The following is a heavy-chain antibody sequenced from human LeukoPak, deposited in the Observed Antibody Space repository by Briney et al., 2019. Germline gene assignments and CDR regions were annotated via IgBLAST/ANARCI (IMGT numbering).Heavy chain of an antibody. Sequence: QPGGSLRLSCAASGFTFSSYWMHWVRQAPGKGLVWVSRIKGDGSSTTYADSVRGRFTISRDNAKNTLYLQMSSLRVEDTAVYYCARGSSGSSRADYWGQGTLVTVSS. V-gene: IGHV3-74*03. CDR1: GFTFSSYW. J-gene: IGHJ4*02. CDR3: ARGSSGSSRADY. D-gene: IGHD6-13*01. CDR2: IKGDGSST.